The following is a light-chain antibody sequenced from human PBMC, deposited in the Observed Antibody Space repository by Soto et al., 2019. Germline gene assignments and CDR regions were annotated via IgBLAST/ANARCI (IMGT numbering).Light chain of an antibody. V-gene: IGKV3-20*01. Sequence: EIVLTQSPGTLSLSPGERATLSCRASQSVSSSYLAWYQQKPGQAPRLLIYDASSWATGIPDRFSGSGSGTDCTLTISRLEPEDFAVYYCHHYGSSPHTFGQGTKLEIK. CDR3: HHYGSSPHT. J-gene: IGKJ2*01. CDR1: QSVSSSY. CDR2: DAS.